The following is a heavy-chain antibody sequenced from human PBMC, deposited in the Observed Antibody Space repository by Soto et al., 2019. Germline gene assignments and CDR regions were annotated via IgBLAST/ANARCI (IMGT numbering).Heavy chain of an antibody. V-gene: IGHV3-23*01. CDR1: LFTFSIYA. Sequence: LRLSCAASLFTFSIYAMSWVRQAPGKGLEWVSAISGSGGSTYYADSVKGRFTISRDNSKNTLYLQMNSLRAEDTAVYYCATVPVVPAAIRRDYYGMGVWGQGTTVTV. J-gene: IGHJ6*02. CDR2: ISGSGGST. CDR3: ATVPVVPAAIRRDYYGMGV. D-gene: IGHD2-2*02.